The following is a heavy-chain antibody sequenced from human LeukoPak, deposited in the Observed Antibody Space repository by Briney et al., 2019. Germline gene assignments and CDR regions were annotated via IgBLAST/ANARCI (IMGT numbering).Heavy chain of an antibody. V-gene: IGHV3-64*01. Sequence: GGSLRLSCAASGFTFSSYAMHWVRQAPGKGLEYVSAISSNGGSTYYANSVKGRFTISSDNSKNTLYLQMGSLRAEDMAVYYCARAMVDTPFSYYYYYMDVWGKGTTVTVSS. CDR2: ISSNGGST. J-gene: IGHJ6*03. D-gene: IGHD2-15*01. CDR1: GFTFSSYA. CDR3: ARAMVDTPFSYYYYYMDV.